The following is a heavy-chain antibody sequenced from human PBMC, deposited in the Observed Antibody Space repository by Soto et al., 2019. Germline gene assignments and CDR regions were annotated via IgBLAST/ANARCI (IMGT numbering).Heavy chain of an antibody. J-gene: IGHJ5*02. CDR1: GFTFSSYG. CDR3: ARGTRALVPAASYNWFDP. V-gene: IGHV3-33*01. Sequence: GGSLRLSCAASGFTFSSYGMHWVRQAPGKGLEWVAVIWYDGSNKYYADSVKGRFTISRDNSKNTLYLQMNSLRAEDTAVYYCARGTRALVPAASYNWFDPWGQGTLVTVSS. CDR2: IWYDGSNK. D-gene: IGHD2-2*01.